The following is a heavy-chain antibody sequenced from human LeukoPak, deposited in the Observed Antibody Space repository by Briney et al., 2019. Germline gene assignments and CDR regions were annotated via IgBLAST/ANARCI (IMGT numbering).Heavy chain of an antibody. CDR1: GGSLSYYF. J-gene: IGHJ4*01. Sequence: SETPSLTCTVSGGSLSYYFWTWSRQPPGKGLGWIGFMSQSGTTYYNPSLKSRVTISVDTSKSQFSLKLTSVTAADTAVYYCARDWSGPYYFDYWGQGTLVTVSS. D-gene: IGHD3-3*01. CDR2: MSQSGTT. CDR3: ARDWSGPYYFDY. V-gene: IGHV4-59*12.